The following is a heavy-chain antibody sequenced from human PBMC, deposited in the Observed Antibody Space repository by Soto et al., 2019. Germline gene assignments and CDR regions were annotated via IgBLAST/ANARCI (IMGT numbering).Heavy chain of an antibody. J-gene: IGHJ4*02. Sequence: ASVKVSCKASGYTFTGYYMHWVRQAPGQGLEWMGWINPNSGGTNYAQKFQGWVTMTRDTSISTAYMELSRLRSDDTAVYYCATSGHIVGYDYYDYWGQGTLVTVSS. CDR3: ATSGHIVGYDYYDY. V-gene: IGHV1-2*04. CDR1: GYTFTGYY. D-gene: IGHD2-21*01. CDR2: INPNSGGT.